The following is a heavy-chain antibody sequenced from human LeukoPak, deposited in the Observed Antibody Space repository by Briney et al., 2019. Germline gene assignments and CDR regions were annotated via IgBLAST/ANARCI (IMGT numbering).Heavy chain of an antibody. CDR1: GFTFSGHW. CDR2: IKEDGSKK. J-gene: IGHJ4*02. D-gene: IGHD3-22*01. V-gene: IGHV3-7*03. Sequence: GGSLRVSCAASGFTFSGHWMTWVRQAPGKGLEWVANIKEDGSKKNYVDSVKGRFTISRDNAKNSLYLQMTSLRAEDTAMYYCATPLDYRDSSGFHQGGDWGQGTLVTVSS. CDR3: ATPLDYRDSSGFHQGGD.